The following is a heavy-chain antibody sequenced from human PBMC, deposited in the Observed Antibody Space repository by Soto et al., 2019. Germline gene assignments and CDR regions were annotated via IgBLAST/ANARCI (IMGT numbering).Heavy chain of an antibody. CDR1: GGSVSSGSYY. CDR2: IYYSGST. J-gene: IGHJ5*02. V-gene: IGHV4-61*01. Sequence: SETLSLTCTVSGGSVSSGSYYWSWIRQPPGKGLEWIGYIYYSGSTNYNPSLKSRVTISVDTSKNQFSLKLSSVTAADTAVYYCARAETSPYCSGGSCFPKRFHTWGQGT. CDR3: ARAETSPYCSGGSCFPKRFHT. D-gene: IGHD2-15*01.